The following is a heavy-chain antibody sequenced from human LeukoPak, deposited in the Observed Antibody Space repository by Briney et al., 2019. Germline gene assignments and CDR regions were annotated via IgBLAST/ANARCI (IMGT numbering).Heavy chain of an antibody. V-gene: IGHV4-34*01. CDR2: INHSGST. CDR3: ASFQDIVVVPAAYDDAFDI. Sequence: PSETLSLTCAVYGGSFSGYYWSRIRQPPGKGLEWIGEINHSGSTNYNPSLKSRVTISVDTSKNQFSLKLSSVTAADTAVYYCASFQDIVVVPAAYDDAFDIWGQGTMVTVSS. CDR1: GGSFSGYY. D-gene: IGHD2-2*01. J-gene: IGHJ3*02.